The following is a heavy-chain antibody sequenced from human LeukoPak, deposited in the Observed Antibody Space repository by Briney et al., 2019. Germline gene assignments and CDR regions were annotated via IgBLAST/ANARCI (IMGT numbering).Heavy chain of an antibody. CDR1: GGSFSGYY. V-gene: IGHV4-34*01. J-gene: IGHJ4*02. Sequence: SETLSLTCAVYGGSFSGYYWSWIRQPPGKGLEWIGEINHSGGTNYNPSLKSRVTISVDTSKNQFSLKLSSVTAADTAVYYCARHPLYYYDSSGYYYRGVGYFDYWGQGTLVTVSS. D-gene: IGHD3-22*01. CDR3: ARHPLYYYDSSGYYYRGVGYFDY. CDR2: INHSGGT.